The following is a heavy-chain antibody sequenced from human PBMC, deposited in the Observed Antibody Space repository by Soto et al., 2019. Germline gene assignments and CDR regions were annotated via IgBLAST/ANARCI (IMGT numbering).Heavy chain of an antibody. Sequence: QVQLVQSGGEVKKPGASVKVSCKASGYTFTNYGISWVRQAPGQGLEWMGWINVYNGNTKYAQKVQGRVTMTTDTARSTASMELRSLRSDDTAVYYCASGVASGRYSNQYNRVDPWGQGTLVTVSS. D-gene: IGHD1-26*01. J-gene: IGHJ5*02. CDR3: ASGVASGRYSNQYNRVDP. CDR1: GYTFTNYG. CDR2: INVYNGNT. V-gene: IGHV1-18*01.